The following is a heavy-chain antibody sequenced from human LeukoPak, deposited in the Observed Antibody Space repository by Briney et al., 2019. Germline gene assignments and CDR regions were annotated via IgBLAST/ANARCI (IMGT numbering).Heavy chain of an antibody. V-gene: IGHV4-59*01. CDR2: IYYSGST. D-gene: IGHD5-18*01. J-gene: IGHJ4*02. CDR3: ARGGNSYGIYYFDY. Sequence: SETLSPTCTVSGGSISSYYWSWIRQPPGKGLEWIGYIYYSGSTNYNPSLKSRVTISVDTSKNQFSLKLSSVTAADTAVYYCARGGNSYGIYYFDYWGQGTLVTVSS. CDR1: GGSISSYY.